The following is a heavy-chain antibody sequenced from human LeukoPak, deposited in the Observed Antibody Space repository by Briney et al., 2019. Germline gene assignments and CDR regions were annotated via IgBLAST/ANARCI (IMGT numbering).Heavy chain of an antibody. V-gene: IGHV3-53*01. CDR3: ARESCSGGSCYSSYWYFDL. J-gene: IGHJ2*01. D-gene: IGHD2-15*01. CDR2: IYSGGST. Sequence: TGGSLRLSCAASGFTVSSNYMSWVRQAPGKGLEWVSVIYSGGSTYYADSVKGRLTISRDNSKNTLYLQMNSLRAEDTAVYYCARESCSGGSCYSSYWYFDLWGRGTLVTVSS. CDR1: GFTVSSNY.